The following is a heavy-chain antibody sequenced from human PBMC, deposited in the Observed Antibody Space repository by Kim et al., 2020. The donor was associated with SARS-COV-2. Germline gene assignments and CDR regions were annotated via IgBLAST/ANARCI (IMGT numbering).Heavy chain of an antibody. J-gene: IGHJ6*02. CDR2: IKQDGSEK. V-gene: IGHV3-7*03. CDR1: GFTFSSYW. D-gene: IGHD2-15*01. Sequence: GGSLRLSCAASGFTFSSYWMSWVRQAPGKGLEWVANIKQDGSEKYYVDSVKGRFTISRDNAKNSLYLQMNSLRAEDTAVYYCAREIVVVVAAMRYYYYGMDVWGQGTTVTVSS. CDR3: AREIVVVVAAMRYYYYGMDV.